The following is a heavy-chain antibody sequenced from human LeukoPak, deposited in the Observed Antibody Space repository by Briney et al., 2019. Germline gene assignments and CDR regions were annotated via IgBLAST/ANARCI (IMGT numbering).Heavy chain of an antibody. CDR2: IRSKANSYAT. D-gene: IGHD6-13*01. CDR1: GFTFSGSA. J-gene: IGHJ4*02. CDR3: TTTAGRAAAGTSFDY. V-gene: IGHV3-73*01. Sequence: SGGSLRLSCAASGFTFSGSAMHWVRQASGKGLEWVGRIRSKANSYATAYAASVKGRFTISRDDPKHTAYLQMNSLKTEDTAVYYCTTTAGRAAAGTSFDYSGQGTLVTVSS.